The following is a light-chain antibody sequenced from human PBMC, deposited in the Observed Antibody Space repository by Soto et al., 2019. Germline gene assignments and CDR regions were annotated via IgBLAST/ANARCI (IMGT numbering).Light chain of an antibody. CDR2: GYS. J-gene: IGLJ2*01. V-gene: IGLV1-40*01. CDR1: SSNIGAVYD. Sequence: QLVLTQPPSVSGAPGQRVTISCTGSSSNIGAVYDVHWYQQLPGTAPKLLSNGYSDRPSGVSDRFSASKSGTSASLAITGLQAADEADYYCQSYDSGLSTVVFGGGTKLTVL. CDR3: QSYDSGLSTVV.